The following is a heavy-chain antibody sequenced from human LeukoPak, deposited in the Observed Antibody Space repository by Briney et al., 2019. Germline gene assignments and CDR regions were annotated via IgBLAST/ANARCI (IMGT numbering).Heavy chain of an antibody. CDR1: GDSVSSKIVA. CDR2: TYYRSKWYY. D-gene: IGHD6-19*01. J-gene: IGHJ4*02. Sequence: SQTLSLTCAIFGDSVSSKIVAWNWIRQSPSRGLEWLGRTYYRSKWYYDYAVSMKSRITINPDTSKNQFSLQLNSVTPEDTAVYYCARGAVAEFDYWGQGTLVTVSS. CDR3: ARGAVAEFDY. V-gene: IGHV6-1*01.